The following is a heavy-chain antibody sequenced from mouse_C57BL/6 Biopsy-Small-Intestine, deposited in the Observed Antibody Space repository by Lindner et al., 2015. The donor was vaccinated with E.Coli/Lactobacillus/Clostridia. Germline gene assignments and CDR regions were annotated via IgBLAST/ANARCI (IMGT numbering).Heavy chain of an antibody. Sequence: VQLQESGGGLVKPGGSLKLSCAASGFTFSDFGMHWVRQAPEKGLEWVAYVSSGSSTIYYADTVKGRFTISRDNAKNTLFLQMTSLRSEDTAMYYCARGTSGGMDYWGQGTSVTVSS. J-gene: IGHJ4*01. CDR3: ARGTSGGMDY. CDR1: GFTFSDFG. V-gene: IGHV5-17*01. CDR2: VSSGSSTI. D-gene: IGHD1-1*01.